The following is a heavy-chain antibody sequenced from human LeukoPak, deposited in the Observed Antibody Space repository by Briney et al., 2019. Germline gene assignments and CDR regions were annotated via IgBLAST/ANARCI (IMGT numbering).Heavy chain of an antibody. CDR1: GGSFSGYY. J-gene: IGHJ4*02. Sequence: SETLSLTCAVYGGSFSGYYWSWIRQPPGKGLEWIGEINHTGSTNYNPSLKSRVTISVDTSKNQFSLRLNSVTAADTAVYYCASGTYYYDSSVYNPWGFDYWGQGTLVTVSS. D-gene: IGHD3-22*01. CDR2: INHTGST. CDR3: ASGTYYYDSSVYNPWGFDY. V-gene: IGHV4-34*01.